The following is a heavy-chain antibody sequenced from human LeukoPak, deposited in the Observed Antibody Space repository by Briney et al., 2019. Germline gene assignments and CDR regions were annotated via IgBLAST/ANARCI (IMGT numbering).Heavy chain of an antibody. CDR3: ARTYHYSGSYYEDY. Sequence: GESLKISCKGSGYSFTSYWIGWVRQMPGKDLEWMGIIYPSDSDTRYSPSFQGQVSISADKSISTAYLQWSSLKASDTAMYYCARTYHYSGSYYEDYWGQGTLVTVSS. CDR2: IYPSDSDT. V-gene: IGHV5-51*01. D-gene: IGHD1-26*01. J-gene: IGHJ4*02. CDR1: GYSFTSYW.